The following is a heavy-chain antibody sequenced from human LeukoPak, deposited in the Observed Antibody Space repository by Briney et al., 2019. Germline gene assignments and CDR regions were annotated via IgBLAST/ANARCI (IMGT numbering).Heavy chain of an antibody. V-gene: IGHV4-59*01. Sequence: PSETLSLTCTVSDSSISGYYWSWIRQPPGKGLGWIGYTYDTGSTNYNPSLKSRVIISVDTSKNQFSLKLNSVTAADTAMYYCARGSVTPDAGYWGQGTLVTVSS. CDR3: ARGSVTPDAGY. CDR1: DSSISGYY. J-gene: IGHJ4*02. CDR2: TYDTGST. D-gene: IGHD4-17*01.